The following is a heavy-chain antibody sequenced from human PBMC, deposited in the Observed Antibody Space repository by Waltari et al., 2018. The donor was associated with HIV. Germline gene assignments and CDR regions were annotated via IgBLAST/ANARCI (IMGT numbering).Heavy chain of an antibody. CDR1: GYTFTSYY. J-gene: IGHJ6*02. Sequence: QVQLVQSGAEVKKPGASVKVSCKASGYTFTSYYMHWVRQAPGQGLEWMGINNPTDDNTSYAQEFQGRVTMTRDTSTGTVYMELSSLRSEDTAVYYCARGVTVETTMGKYYYYGMEVWGQGTTVTVSS. V-gene: IGHV1-46*01. D-gene: IGHD5-18*01. CDR2: NNPTDDNT. CDR3: ARGVTVETTMGKYYYYGMEV.